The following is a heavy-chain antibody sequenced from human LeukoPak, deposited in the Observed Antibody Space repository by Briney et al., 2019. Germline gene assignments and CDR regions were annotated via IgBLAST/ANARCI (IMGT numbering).Heavy chain of an antibody. J-gene: IGHJ2*01. CDR1: GFTFSSYA. D-gene: IGHD3-10*01. CDR3: ARYGSGNNDWYFDL. V-gene: IGHV3-23*01. CDR2: ISGSGGST. Sequence: GGSLRLSCAASGFTFSSYAMSWVRQAPGKGLEWVSAISGSGGSTYYADSVKGRFTISRDNSKNTLYLQMNSLRAEDTAVFHCARYGSGNNDWYFDLWGRGTLVTVSS.